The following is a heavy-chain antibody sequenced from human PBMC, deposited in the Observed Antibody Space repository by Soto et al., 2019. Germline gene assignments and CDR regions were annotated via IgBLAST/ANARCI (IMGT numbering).Heavy chain of an antibody. Sequence: ASVKVSCKASGYTFTSYDINWVRQATGQGLEWMGWMNPNSGNTGYAQKFQGRVTMTRNTSISTAYMELSSLRSEDTAVYYCAIKFGELFIPYYGVDVWGQGTTVTVSS. CDR1: GYTFTSYD. V-gene: IGHV1-8*01. J-gene: IGHJ6*02. D-gene: IGHD3-10*01. CDR2: MNPNSGNT. CDR3: AIKFGELFIPYYGVDV.